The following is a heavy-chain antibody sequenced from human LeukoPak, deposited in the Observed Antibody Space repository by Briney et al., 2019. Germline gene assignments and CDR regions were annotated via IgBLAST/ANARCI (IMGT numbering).Heavy chain of an antibody. J-gene: IGHJ6*02. Sequence: GGSLRLSCAASGFTFSSYAMSWVRQAPGKGLEGVSAISGSGGSTYYADSVRGRFTISRDNPKNTLYLQMNSLRAEDTAVYYCAKVDFGVRRYYYYGMDVWGQGTTVTVSS. V-gene: IGHV3-23*01. CDR2: ISGSGGST. D-gene: IGHD3-3*01. CDR3: AKVDFGVRRYYYYGMDV. CDR1: GFTFSSYA.